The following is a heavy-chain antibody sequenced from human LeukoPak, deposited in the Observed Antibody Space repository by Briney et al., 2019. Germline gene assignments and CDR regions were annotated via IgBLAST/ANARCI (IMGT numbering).Heavy chain of an antibody. V-gene: IGHV3-48*03. CDR3: ATDYDISIDDAFDI. CDR1: GFTFSSYD. CDR2: ISSRGSSI. Sequence: PGGSLRLSCAASGFTFSSYDMNWVRQAPGKGLEWVSYISSRGSSIYYADSVKGRFIISRDNAKNSLYLQMNYLRAEDTAVYYCATDYDISIDDAFDIWGQGTMVTVSS. D-gene: IGHD3-9*01. J-gene: IGHJ3*02.